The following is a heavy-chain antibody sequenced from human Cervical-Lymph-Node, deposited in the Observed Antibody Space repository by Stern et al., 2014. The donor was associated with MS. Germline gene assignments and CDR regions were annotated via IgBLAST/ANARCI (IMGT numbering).Heavy chain of an antibody. D-gene: IGHD5-12*01. CDR2: IHHSGTT. V-gene: IGHV4-4*02. Sequence: QVQLQESGPGLVKPSGTLSLTCTVSGDSVSTDNWWSWVRQPPGKGMEWIGEIHHSGTTNYNPSLESRLIISVDKSKNQFSRNLKSVTAVDTAVYYCARASLSGYDWFDPWGQGTLVTVSP. J-gene: IGHJ5*02. CDR1: GDSVSTDNW. CDR3: ARASLSGYDWFDP.